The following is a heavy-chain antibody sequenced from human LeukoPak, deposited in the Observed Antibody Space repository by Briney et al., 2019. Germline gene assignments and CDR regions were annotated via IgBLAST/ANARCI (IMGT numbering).Heavy chain of an antibody. J-gene: IGHJ4*02. CDR2: ISWNSGSI. Sequence: GGSLRLSCAASGFTFDDYAMHWVRQAPGKGLEWVSGISWNSGSIGYADSVKGRFTISRDNAKNSLYLQMNSLRAEDTALYYCVRSIVVVPAAPFDYWGQGTLVTVSS. V-gene: IGHV3-9*01. CDR1: GFTFDDYA. D-gene: IGHD2-2*01. CDR3: VRSIVVVPAAPFDY.